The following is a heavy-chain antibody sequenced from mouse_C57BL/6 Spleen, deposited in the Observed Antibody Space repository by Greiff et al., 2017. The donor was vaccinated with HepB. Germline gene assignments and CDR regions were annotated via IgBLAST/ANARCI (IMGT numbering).Heavy chain of an antibody. CDR2: IHPSDSDT. Sequence: QVQLKESGPELVKPGASVKISCKASGYAFSSSWMNWVKQRPGKGLEWIGRIHPSDSDTNYNQKFKGKATLTVDKSSSTAYMQLSSLTSEDSAVYYCAIDGDYDVWFAYWGQGTLVTVSA. CDR1: GYAFSSSW. V-gene: IGHV1-82*01. D-gene: IGHD2-4*01. J-gene: IGHJ3*01. CDR3: AIDGDYDVWFAY.